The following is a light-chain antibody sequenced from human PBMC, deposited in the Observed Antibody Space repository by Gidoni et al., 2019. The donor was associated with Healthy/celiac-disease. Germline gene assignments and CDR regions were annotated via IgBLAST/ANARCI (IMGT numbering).Light chain of an antibody. CDR3: AAWDDSLNGPV. Sequence: SVLTQPPSASRTPGQRVTISSSGSSSNIGSNTVNWYQQLPGTAPKLLIYSNNQRPSGVPDRFSGSKSGTSASLAISGLQSEDEADYYCAAWDDSLNGPVFGGGTKLTVL. CDR1: SSNIGSNT. V-gene: IGLV1-44*01. CDR2: SNN. J-gene: IGLJ2*01.